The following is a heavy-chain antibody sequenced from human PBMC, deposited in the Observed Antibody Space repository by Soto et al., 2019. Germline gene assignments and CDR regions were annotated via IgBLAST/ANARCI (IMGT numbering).Heavy chain of an antibody. J-gene: IGHJ4*02. D-gene: IGHD5-18*01. CDR3: ARTFGGYSYGYFDY. CDR2: IIPIFGTA. V-gene: IGHV1-69*13. CDR1: GYTFTSYD. Sequence: ASVKVSCKASGYTFTSYDINWVRQAPGQGLEWMGGIIPIFGTANYAQKFQGRVTITADESTSTAYMELSSLRSEDTAVYYCARTFGGYSYGYFDYWGQGTLVTVSS.